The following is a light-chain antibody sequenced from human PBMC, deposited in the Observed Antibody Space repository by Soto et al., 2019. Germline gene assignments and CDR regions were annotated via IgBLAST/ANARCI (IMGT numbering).Light chain of an antibody. J-gene: IGKJ5*01. CDR1: QSISSW. V-gene: IGKV1-12*01. Sequence: DIQMTHSPSTLSASVGARVTITCRASQSISSWLAWYQQKPGKAPKLLIYAASSLQSGVPSRFSGSGSGTDFTLTISSLQPEDFATYYCQQANSFPRTFGQGTLLEIK. CDR3: QQANSFPRT. CDR2: AAS.